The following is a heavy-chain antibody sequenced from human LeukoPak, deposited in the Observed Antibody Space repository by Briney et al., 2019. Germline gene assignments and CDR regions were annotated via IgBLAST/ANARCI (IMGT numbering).Heavy chain of an antibody. J-gene: IGHJ5*02. V-gene: IGHV4-30-2*01. Sequence: PSRTLSLTCAVSGGSISSGGYSWSWIRQPPGKGLEWIGYIYHSGSTYYNPSLKSRVTISVDRSKNQFSLKLSSVTAADTAVYYCARDSSSSWYNWFDPWGQGTLVTVSS. CDR2: IYHSGST. CDR1: GGSISSGGYS. D-gene: IGHD6-13*01. CDR3: ARDSSSSWYNWFDP.